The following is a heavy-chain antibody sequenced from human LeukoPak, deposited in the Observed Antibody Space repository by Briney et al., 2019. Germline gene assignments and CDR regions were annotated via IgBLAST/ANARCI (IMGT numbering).Heavy chain of an antibody. Sequence: VASVKVSCKASGYTFTGYYMHWVRQAPGQGLEWMGRINPNSGGTNYAQKFQGRVTMTRDTSISTAYMELGRLRSDDTAVYYCARDPYYDSSGYPINYWGQGTLVTVSS. V-gene: IGHV1-2*06. CDR1: GYTFTGYY. J-gene: IGHJ4*02. CDR3: ARDPYYDSSGYPINY. D-gene: IGHD3-22*01. CDR2: INPNSGGT.